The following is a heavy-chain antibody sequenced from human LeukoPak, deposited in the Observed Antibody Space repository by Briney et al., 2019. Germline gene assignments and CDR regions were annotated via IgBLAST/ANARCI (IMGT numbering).Heavy chain of an antibody. J-gene: IGHJ3*02. CDR2: VNHSGST. Sequence: WETLCLTCAAYGGSFSGYYWSWIRQPPGKGLEWIGDVNHSGSTNYNASLKSRVTISVDTSKNQFSLKLSSVTAADTAVYYCARGKGRVPGAFDIWGQGTMVTVSS. V-gene: IGHV4-34*01. CDR1: GGSFSGYY. CDR3: ARGKGRVPGAFDI.